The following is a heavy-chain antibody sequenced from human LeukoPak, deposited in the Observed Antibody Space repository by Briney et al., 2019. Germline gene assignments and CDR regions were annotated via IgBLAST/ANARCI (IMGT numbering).Heavy chain of an antibody. D-gene: IGHD1-1*01. V-gene: IGHV1-8*01. CDR1: GYTFISYD. J-gene: IGHJ4*02. CDR2: MNPNSGNT. CDR3: ASAALVNTNWYYFDY. Sequence: ASAKVSCKASGYTFISYDINWVRQATGQGLEWMGWMNPNSGNTGYAQKFQGRVTMTRNTSINTAYMELSSLRSEDTAVYYCASAALVNTNWYYFDYWGQGTLVTVSS.